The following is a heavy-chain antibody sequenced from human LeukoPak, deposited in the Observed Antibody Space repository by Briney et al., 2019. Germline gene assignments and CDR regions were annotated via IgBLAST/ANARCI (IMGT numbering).Heavy chain of an antibody. V-gene: IGHV1-2*02. CDR3: ARERGISAFDI. J-gene: IGHJ3*02. D-gene: IGHD3-16*01. CDR1: GYTFTGNH. CDR2: IDPNSGGT. Sequence: ASVKVSCKASGYTFTGNHIHWVRQAPGQGLEWMGWIDPNSGGTNFEQKFQGRVTMTRDTSISTAYMELSRLRSDDTAVYYCARERGISAFDIWGQGTMVTVPS.